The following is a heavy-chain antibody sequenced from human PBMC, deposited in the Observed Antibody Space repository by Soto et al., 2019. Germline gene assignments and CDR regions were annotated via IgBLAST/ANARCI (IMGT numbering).Heavy chain of an antibody. CDR3: VGASTYFEY. CDR2: SSISSASI. Sequence: GGSLRLSCVASRFVFSSFAMNWVRQAPGKGLEWISFSSISSASIYYADSVRGRFTISRDNAENSLYLQMNSLRDEDTAIYYCVGASTYFEYWGQGALVTVSS. J-gene: IGHJ4*02. V-gene: IGHV3-48*02. CDR1: RFVFSSFA.